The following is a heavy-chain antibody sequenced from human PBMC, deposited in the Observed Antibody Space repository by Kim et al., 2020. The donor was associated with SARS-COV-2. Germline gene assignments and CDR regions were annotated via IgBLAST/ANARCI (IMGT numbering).Heavy chain of an antibody. CDR2: T. V-gene: IGHV3-23*01. Sequence: TCYAVAVKGRFTISRDNSKNTPYLQMNSLRAEDTAVYYCAKFPGAAEFDYWGQGTLVTVSS. J-gene: IGHJ4*02. D-gene: IGHD6-13*01. CDR3: AKFPGAAEFDY.